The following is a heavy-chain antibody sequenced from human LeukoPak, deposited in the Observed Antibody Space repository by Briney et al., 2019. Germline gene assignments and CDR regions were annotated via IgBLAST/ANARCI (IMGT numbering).Heavy chain of an antibody. J-gene: IGHJ5*02. CDR2: IIPIFATA. D-gene: IGHD3-22*01. V-gene: IGHV1-69*05. CDR3: AIRSYYNSSGYYAP. Sequence: GASVKVSFKASGGTFSSYAISWVRQAPGQGLEWMGGIIPIFATANYAQKFQGRVTITTDESTSTAYMELSSLRSEDTAVYYCAIRSYYNSSGYYAPWSQGTLVTVSS. CDR1: GGTFSSYA.